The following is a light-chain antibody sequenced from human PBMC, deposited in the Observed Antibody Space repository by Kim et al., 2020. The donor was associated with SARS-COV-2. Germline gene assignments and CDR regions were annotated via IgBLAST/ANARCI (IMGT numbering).Light chain of an antibody. CDR2: RDS. J-gene: IGLJ2*01. Sequence: VARGQATRISCGGNNIRSKMVRWYQQKPGQAPVLVIYRDSNRPSGIPERFSGSNAGNTATLTISRAQAGDEADYYCQVWDSSTAGVFGGGTQLTVL. V-gene: IGLV3-9*01. CDR1: NIRSKM. CDR3: QVWDSSTAGV.